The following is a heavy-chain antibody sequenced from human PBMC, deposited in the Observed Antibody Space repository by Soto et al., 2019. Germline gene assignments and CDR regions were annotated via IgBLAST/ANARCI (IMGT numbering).Heavy chain of an antibody. J-gene: IGHJ5*02. CDR1: GFPFSNYA. D-gene: IGHD5-12*01. CDR3: ARDHHVVATIEIENWFDP. CDR2: IWYDGSNK. V-gene: IGHV3-33*01. Sequence: GGSLRLSCAASGFPFSNYAMHWVSQAPGKGLEWVAVIWYDGSNKYYADSVKGRFTISRDNSKNSLYLQMNSLSAEDTAVYYCARDHHVVATIEIENWFDPWGQGTLVTVSS.